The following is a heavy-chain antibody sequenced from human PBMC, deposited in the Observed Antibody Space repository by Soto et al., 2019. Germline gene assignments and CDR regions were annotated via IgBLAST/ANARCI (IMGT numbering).Heavy chain of an antibody. CDR1: GFTFSSYA. D-gene: IGHD3-22*01. V-gene: IGHV3-30-3*01. CDR2: ISYDGSNK. Sequence: QVQLVESGGGVVQPGRSLRLSCAASGFTFSSYAMHWVRQAPGKGLEWVAVISYDGSNKYYADSVKGRFTISRDNSKNTLYLQMNSLRAEDTAVYYCARDHYYDSSGYYTSAFDIWGQGTMVTVSS. J-gene: IGHJ3*02. CDR3: ARDHYYDSSGYYTSAFDI.